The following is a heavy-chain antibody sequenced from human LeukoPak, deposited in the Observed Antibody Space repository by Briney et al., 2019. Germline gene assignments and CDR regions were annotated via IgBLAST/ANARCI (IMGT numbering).Heavy chain of an antibody. V-gene: IGHV3-23*01. J-gene: IGHJ4*02. CDR1: GFTFSSYG. D-gene: IGHD2-15*01. CDR3: AKTRGYCSGGSCLNFGY. CDR2: ISGSGGST. Sequence: PGGSLRLSCAASGFTFSSYGMSWVRQAPGKGLEWVSAISGSGGSTYYADSVKGRFTISRDNSKNTLYLQMNSLRAEDTAVYYCAKTRGYCSGGSCLNFGYWGQGTLVTVSS.